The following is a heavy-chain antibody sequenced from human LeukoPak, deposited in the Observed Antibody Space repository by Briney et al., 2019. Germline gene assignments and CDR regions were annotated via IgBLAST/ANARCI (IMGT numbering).Heavy chain of an antibody. CDR1: GFTFSSYW. D-gene: IGHD3-16*01. V-gene: IGHV3-74*01. Sequence: PGESLRLSCAASGFTFSSYWMHWVRQAPGKGLRWVSRINSDGSTTSYADSVKGRFTISRVNAKNTLYLQMNSLRVEDTAVYYCTRINYGWGQGTLVTVSS. CDR3: TRINYG. J-gene: IGHJ4*02. CDR2: INSDGSTT.